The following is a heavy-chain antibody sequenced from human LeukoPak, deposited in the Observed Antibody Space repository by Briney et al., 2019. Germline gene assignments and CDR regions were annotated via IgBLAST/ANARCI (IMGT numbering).Heavy chain of an antibody. Sequence: RESLKISCKGSGYSFTSYWIGWVRQMPGKGLEWMGIIYPGDSDTRYSPSFHGQVTISADKSLSPAYLQWSSLKASATAMYYCARVCGSGSYYRWYFDYWGQGTLVTVSS. J-gene: IGHJ4*02. CDR2: IYPGDSDT. V-gene: IGHV5-51*01. CDR3: ARVCGSGSYYRWYFDY. D-gene: IGHD3-10*01. CDR1: GYSFTSYW.